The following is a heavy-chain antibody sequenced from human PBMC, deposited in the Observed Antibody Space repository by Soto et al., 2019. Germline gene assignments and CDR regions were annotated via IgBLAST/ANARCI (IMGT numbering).Heavy chain of an antibody. V-gene: IGHV3-30-3*01. J-gene: IGHJ4*02. Sequence: QVQLVESGGGVVQPGRSLRLSCAASGFTFSTYPMHWVRQAPGKGLEWVAIILYDGSTEYYADSVKGRFTISRDNSEKTLYLQMNSLRAEDTAVYYCASVDYGDEVYDYWGQGTLVTVSS. CDR3: ASVDYGDEVYDY. CDR1: GFTFSTYP. D-gene: IGHD4-17*01. CDR2: ILYDGSTE.